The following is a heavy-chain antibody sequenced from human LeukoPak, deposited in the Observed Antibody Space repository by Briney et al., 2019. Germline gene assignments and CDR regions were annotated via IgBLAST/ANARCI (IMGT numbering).Heavy chain of an antibody. CDR3: SRTSDAAWYFDL. CDR1: GFTFSGSA. Sequence: GGSLKLSCAASGFTFSGSAMHWVRQASGKGLEWVARVRSKDNGYATSYSASVRGRFTISRDDSKNMAYLQMDSLKTEDTAVYFCSRTSDAAWYFDLWGRGTLVAVSS. J-gene: IGHJ2*01. D-gene: IGHD6-25*01. V-gene: IGHV3-73*01. CDR2: VRSKDNGYAT.